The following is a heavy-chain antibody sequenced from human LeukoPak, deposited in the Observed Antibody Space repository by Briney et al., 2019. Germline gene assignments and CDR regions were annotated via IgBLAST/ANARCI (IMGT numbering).Heavy chain of an antibody. Sequence: ASVKVSCKASGYTFTRYGISWVRQGPGQGLEWMGWISAYNGNTNYAQKLQGRVTMTTDTSTSTAYMELRSLRSDDTTVYFCARDHPRYNYDGLDVWGQGTTVIVSS. CDR2: ISAYNGNT. CDR3: ARDHPRYNYDGLDV. CDR1: GYTFTRYG. J-gene: IGHJ6*02. V-gene: IGHV1-18*01.